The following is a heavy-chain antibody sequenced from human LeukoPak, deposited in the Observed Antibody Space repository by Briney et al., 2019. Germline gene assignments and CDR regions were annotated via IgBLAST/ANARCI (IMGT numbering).Heavy chain of an antibody. D-gene: IGHD6-13*01. Sequence: ASVNVSCKVSGYTLTELSMHWVRQAPGKGLEWMGGFDPEDGETIYAQKFQGRVTMTEDTSTDTAYMELSSLRSEDTAVYYCATEQQLVLYFQHWGQGTLVTVSS. CDR2: FDPEDGET. J-gene: IGHJ1*01. CDR3: ATEQQLVLYFQH. V-gene: IGHV1-24*01. CDR1: GYTLTELS.